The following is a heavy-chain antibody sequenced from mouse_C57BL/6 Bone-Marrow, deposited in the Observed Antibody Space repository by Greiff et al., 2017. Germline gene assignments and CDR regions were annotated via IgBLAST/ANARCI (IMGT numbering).Heavy chain of an antibody. V-gene: IGHV5-6*01. CDR1: GFTFSSYG. CDR2: ISSGGSYT. Sequence: EVQVVESGGDLVKPGGSLKLSCAASGFTFSSYGMSWVRQTPDKRLEWVATISSGGSYTYYPDSVKGRFTISRDNAKNTLYLQMSSLKSEDTAMYYCARQTTAQATRFAYWGQGTLVTVSA. CDR3: ARQTTAQATRFAY. J-gene: IGHJ3*01. D-gene: IGHD3-2*02.